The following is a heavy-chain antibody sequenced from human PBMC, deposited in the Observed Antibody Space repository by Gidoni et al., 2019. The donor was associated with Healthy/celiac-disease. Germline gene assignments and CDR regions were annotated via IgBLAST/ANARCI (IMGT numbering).Heavy chain of an antibody. V-gene: IGHV4-34*01. Sequence: QVQLQQWGAGLLKPSEPLSLTCAVYGGSFSGYYWSWIRQPPGKGLEWIGEINHSGSTNYNPSLKSRVTISVDTSKNQFSLKLSSVTAADTAVYYCARGPLGIRGRGYYYYGMDVWGQGTTVTVSS. CDR1: GGSFSGYY. D-gene: IGHD7-27*01. CDR2: INHSGST. J-gene: IGHJ6*02. CDR3: ARGPLGIRGRGYYYYGMDV.